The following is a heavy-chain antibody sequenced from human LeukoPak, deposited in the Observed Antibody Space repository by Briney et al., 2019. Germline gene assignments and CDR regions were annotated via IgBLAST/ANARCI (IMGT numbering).Heavy chain of an antibody. CDR3: ARAGGRDAFDI. CDR2: ISSSSSYI. D-gene: IGHD1-26*01. J-gene: IGHJ3*02. Sequence: GGSLRLSCAASGFTFSSYSMNWVRQAPGKGLEWVSSISSSSSYIYYADSVKGRFTICRDNAKNSLYLQMNSLRAEDTAVYYCARAGGRDAFDIWGQGTMVTVSS. V-gene: IGHV3-21*01. CDR1: GFTFSSYS.